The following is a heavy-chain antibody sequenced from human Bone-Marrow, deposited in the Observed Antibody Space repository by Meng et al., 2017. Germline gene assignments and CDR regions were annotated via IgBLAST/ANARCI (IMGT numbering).Heavy chain of an antibody. D-gene: IGHD1-26*01. Sequence: SVKVSCKASGYTFTYRYLHWVRQAPGQALEWMGWITPFNGNTNYAQKFQDRVTITRDRSMSTAYMELSSLRSEDTAMYYCARDYVIVGATVPFDYWGQGTLVTVSS. CDR1: GYTFTYRY. J-gene: IGHJ4*02. V-gene: IGHV1-45*02. CDR2: ITPFNGNT. CDR3: ARDYVIVGATVPFDY.